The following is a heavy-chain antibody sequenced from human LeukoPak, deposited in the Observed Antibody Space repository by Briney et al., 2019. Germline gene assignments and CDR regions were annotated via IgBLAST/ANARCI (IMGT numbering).Heavy chain of an antibody. J-gene: IGHJ4*02. CDR3: ARSGSLRGSFDH. CDR1: GGSISSSSYY. Sequence: SETLSLTCTVSGGSISSSSYYWGWIRQPPGKGLEWIGSIYYSGSTYYNPSLKSRVTISVDTSKNQFSLRLSSVTAADTAMYYCARSGSLRGSFDHSGQGTLVTVSS. D-gene: IGHD1-26*01. V-gene: IGHV4-39*07. CDR2: IYYSGST.